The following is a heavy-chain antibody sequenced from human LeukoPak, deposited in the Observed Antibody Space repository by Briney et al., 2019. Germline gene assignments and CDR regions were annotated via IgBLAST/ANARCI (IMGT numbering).Heavy chain of an antibody. CDR2: IYYSGST. CDR3: ARDSRYSSGWYGDAFDI. J-gene: IGHJ3*02. CDR1: GGSINSYY. D-gene: IGHD6-19*01. Sequence: PSETLSLTCTVSGGSINSYYWSWIRQPPGKGLGWIGYIYYSGSTNYNPSLKSRVTISVDTSKNQFSLRLSSVTAADTAVYYCARDSRYSSGWYGDAFDIWGQGTMVTVSS. V-gene: IGHV4-59*01.